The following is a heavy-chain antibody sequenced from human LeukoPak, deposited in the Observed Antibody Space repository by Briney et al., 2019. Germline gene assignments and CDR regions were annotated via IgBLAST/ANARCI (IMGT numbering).Heavy chain of an antibody. J-gene: IGHJ6*03. CDR1: GYTFTGYY. V-gene: IGHV1-2*02. CDR3: ARGRGSGSHYYYYMDV. Sequence: ASVKVSCKASGYTFTGYYMHWVRQAPGQGLEWMGWINPNSGGTNYAQKFQGRVTMTRDTSIRTAYMELSRLRSDDTAVYYFARGRGSGSHYYYYMDVWGKGTTVTVSS. CDR2: INPNSGGT. D-gene: IGHD1-26*01.